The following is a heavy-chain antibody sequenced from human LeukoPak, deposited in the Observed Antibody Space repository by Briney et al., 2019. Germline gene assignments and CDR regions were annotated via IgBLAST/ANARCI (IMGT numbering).Heavy chain of an antibody. V-gene: IGHV3-30-3*01. J-gene: IGHJ4*02. CDR3: AREDSEAFDY. D-gene: IGHD1-26*01. CDR1: GFTFSSYT. CDR2: ISYDGSNK. Sequence: PGGSLRLSCAASGFTFSSYTMHWVSQAPGKGLEWVAVISYDGSNKYYADSMKGRFTISRDNSKNTLYLQMNSLRAEDTAVYYCAREDSEAFDYWGQGTLVTVSS.